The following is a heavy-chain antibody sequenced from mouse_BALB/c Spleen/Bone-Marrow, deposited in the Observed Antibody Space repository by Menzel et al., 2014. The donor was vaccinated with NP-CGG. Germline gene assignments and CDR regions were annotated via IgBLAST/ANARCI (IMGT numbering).Heavy chain of an antibody. CDR2: INPDSSTI. Sequence: EMQRVESGGGLVQPGGSLRLSCAASGFDFSRYWMSWVRQAPGKGLEWIGEINPDSSTINYTPSLKDKFITSRDNAKNTLYLQMSKVRSEDTALYYCARLNYYGNLFVWGAGATVTVSS. CDR1: GFDFSRYW. D-gene: IGHD1-1*01. CDR3: ARLNYYGNLFV. J-gene: IGHJ1*01. V-gene: IGHV4-1*02.